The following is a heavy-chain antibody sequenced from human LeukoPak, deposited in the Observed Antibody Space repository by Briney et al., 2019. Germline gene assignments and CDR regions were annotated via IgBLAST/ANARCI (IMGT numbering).Heavy chain of an antibody. CDR3: ARIRLRLIVVVIDNWFDP. V-gene: IGHV4-39*01. CDR2: IYYSGST. J-gene: IGHJ5*02. CDR1: GGSISSSSYY. Sequence: PSETLSLTCTVSGGSISSSSYYWGWIRQPPGKGLEWIGRIYYSGSTYYNPSLKSRVTISVDTSKNQFSLRLSSVTAADTAVYYCARIRLRLIVVVIDNWFDPWGQGTLVTVSS. D-gene: IGHD3-22*01.